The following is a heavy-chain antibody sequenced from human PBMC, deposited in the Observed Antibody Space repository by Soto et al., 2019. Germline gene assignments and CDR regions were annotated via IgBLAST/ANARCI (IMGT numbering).Heavy chain of an antibody. CDR2: ISAYNGNT. V-gene: IGHV1-18*01. CDR1: GYTFTSYG. J-gene: IGHJ4*02. Sequence: QVQLVQSGAEVKKPGSSVKVSCKASGYTFTSYGISGVRQAPGPGLEWMGWISAYNGNTNYAQKLQGRVTMTTDTSTSAAYLELRSRRSDDTAVYYCERVGQQALFSDYWGQGTLVTVSS. CDR3: ERVGQQALFSDY. D-gene: IGHD1-1*01.